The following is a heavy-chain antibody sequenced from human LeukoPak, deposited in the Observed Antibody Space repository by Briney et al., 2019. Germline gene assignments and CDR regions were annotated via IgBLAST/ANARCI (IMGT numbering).Heavy chain of an antibody. CDR1: GFTFSSYW. D-gene: IGHD3/OR15-3a*01. J-gene: IGHJ4*02. CDR3: ARGAWTFDY. Sequence: GGSLRLSCVASGFTFSSYWMSWVPQAPGKVLERVANIKQDESEKYYVDSVKGRFTISRDNARNSLYLQMNSLRAEDTAVYYCARGAWTFDYWGQGTLVSVSS. V-gene: IGHV3-7*01. CDR2: IKQDESEK.